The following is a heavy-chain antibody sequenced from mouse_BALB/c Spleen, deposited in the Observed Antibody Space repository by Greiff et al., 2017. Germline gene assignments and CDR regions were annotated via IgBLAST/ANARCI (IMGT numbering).Heavy chain of an antibody. D-gene: IGHD1-1*02. CDR2: ISSGGGNT. Sequence: EVHLVESGGGLVKPGGSLKLSCAASGFTFSSYTMSWVRQTPEKRLEWVATISSGGGNTYYPDSVKGRFTISRDNAKNNLYLQMSSLRSEDTALYYCARYYGLYAMDYWGQGTSVTVSS. J-gene: IGHJ4*01. V-gene: IGHV5-9*03. CDR1: GFTFSSYT. CDR3: ARYYGLYAMDY.